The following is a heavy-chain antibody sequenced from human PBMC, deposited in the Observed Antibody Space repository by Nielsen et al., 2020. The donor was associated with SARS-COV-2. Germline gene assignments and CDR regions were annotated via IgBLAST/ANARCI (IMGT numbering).Heavy chain of an antibody. Sequence: SVKVSCKASGFTFTSSAMQWVRQARGQRLEWIGWIVVGSGNTNYAQKFQERVTITRDMSTSTAHMELSSLRSEDTAVYYCARDNPLPNSRNYNYNAMDVWGQGTTVIVSS. V-gene: IGHV1-58*02. CDR3: ARDNPLPNSRNYNYNAMDV. D-gene: IGHD6-13*01. J-gene: IGHJ6*02. CDR1: GFTFTSSA. CDR2: IVVGSGNT.